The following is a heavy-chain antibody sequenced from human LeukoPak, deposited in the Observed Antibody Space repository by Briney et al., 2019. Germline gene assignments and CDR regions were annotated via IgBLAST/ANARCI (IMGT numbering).Heavy chain of an antibody. J-gene: IGHJ3*02. CDR1: GFTFSSYS. D-gene: IGHD6-6*01. CDR2: ISSSSSYI. CDR3: ARDVRGPGVSSSSESFDI. Sequence: GGSLGLSCAASGFTFSSYSMNWVRQAPGKGLEWVSSISSSSSYIYYADSVKGRFTISRDNAKNSLYLQMNSLRAEDTAVYCCARDVRGPGVSSSSESFDIWGQGTMVTVSS. V-gene: IGHV3-21*01.